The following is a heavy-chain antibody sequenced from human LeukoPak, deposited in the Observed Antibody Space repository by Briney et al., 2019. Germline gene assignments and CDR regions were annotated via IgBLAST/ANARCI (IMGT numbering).Heavy chain of an antibody. J-gene: IGHJ3*02. CDR2: IYYTGNT. CDR3: TKSDGYGLISI. V-gene: IGHV4-39*07. CDR1: GDSITGYY. D-gene: IGHD3-10*01. Sequence: PSETLSLTCSVSGDSITGYYWGWIRQPPGKGLEWIGNIYYTGNTYYNSSLKSRVTISLDTSKNQFSLKVISMTAADTAAYYCTKSDGYGLISICGRGTMVTVSS.